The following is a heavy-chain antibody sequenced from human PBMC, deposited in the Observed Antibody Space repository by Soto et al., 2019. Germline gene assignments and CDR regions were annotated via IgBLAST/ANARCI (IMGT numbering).Heavy chain of an antibody. V-gene: IGHV3-21*01. D-gene: IGHD3-10*01. CDR3: ARDTHYYGSGSYSP. J-gene: IGHJ5*02. Sequence: EVQLVESGGGLVKPGGSLRLSCAASGFTFSSYSMNWVRQAPGKGLEWVSSISSSSSYIYYADSVKGRFTISRDNAKNSLYLQMNSLRAEDTAVYHCARDTHYYGSGSYSPWGQGTLVTVSS. CDR1: GFTFSSYS. CDR2: ISSSSSYI.